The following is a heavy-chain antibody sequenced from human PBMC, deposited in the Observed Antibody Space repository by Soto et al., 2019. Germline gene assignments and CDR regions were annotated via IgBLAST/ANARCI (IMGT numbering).Heavy chain of an antibody. V-gene: IGHV4-4*02. Sequence: SETLSLTCAVSGGSISSSNWWSWVRQPPGKGLEWIGEIYHSGSTNYNPSLKSRVTISVDKSKNQFSLKLSSVTAADTAVYYCARHGRYCSSWYPDYYYYGMDVWGQGTTVTVSS. J-gene: IGHJ6*02. CDR3: ARHGRYCSSWYPDYYYYGMDV. D-gene: IGHD6-13*01. CDR1: GGSISSSNW. CDR2: IYHSGST.